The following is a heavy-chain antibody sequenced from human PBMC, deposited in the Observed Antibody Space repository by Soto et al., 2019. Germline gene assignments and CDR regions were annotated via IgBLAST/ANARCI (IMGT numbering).Heavy chain of an antibody. Sequence: QVQLVESGGGVVQPGRSLRLSCAASGFTFSSYGTHWVRQAPGKGLEWVAVIWYDGSNKYYADSVKGRFTISRDNSKNTLYLQMNSLRAEDTAVYYCARDPTYLYYFDYWGQGTLVTVSS. CDR1: GFTFSSYG. CDR2: IWYDGSNK. J-gene: IGHJ4*02. V-gene: IGHV3-33*01. CDR3: ARDPTYLYYFDY.